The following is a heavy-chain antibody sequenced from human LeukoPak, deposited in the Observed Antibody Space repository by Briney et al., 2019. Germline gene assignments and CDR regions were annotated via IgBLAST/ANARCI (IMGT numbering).Heavy chain of an antibody. CDR1: GGSFSGYY. Sequence: SETLSLTCAVYGGSFSGYYWSWLRQAPGKGLEWIGEINHSGSTNYNPSLKSRVTISVDTSKNQFSLKLSSVTAADTAVYYCARGSSLRFDPWGQGTLVTVSS. V-gene: IGHV4-34*01. J-gene: IGHJ5*02. D-gene: IGHD6-6*01. CDR3: ARGSSLRFDP. CDR2: INHSGST.